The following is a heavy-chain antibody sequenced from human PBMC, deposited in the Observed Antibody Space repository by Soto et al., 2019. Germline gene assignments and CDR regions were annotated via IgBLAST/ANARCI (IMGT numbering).Heavy chain of an antibody. D-gene: IGHD3-16*02. V-gene: IGHV1-3*01. CDR1: GYTFTSYA. CDR3: ARERDYIWGSYRDLGY. J-gene: IGHJ4*02. Sequence: EASVKVSCKASGYTFTSYAMHWVRQAPGQRLEWMGWINAGNGNTKYSQKFQGRVTITRDTSASTAYMELSSLRSEDTAVYYCARERDYIWGSYRDLGYWGQGTLVTVSS. CDR2: INAGNGNT.